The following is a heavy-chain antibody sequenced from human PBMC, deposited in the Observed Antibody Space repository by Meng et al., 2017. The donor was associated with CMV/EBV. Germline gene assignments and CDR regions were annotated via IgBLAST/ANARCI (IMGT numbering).Heavy chain of an antibody. CDR2: IYYSGST. V-gene: IGHV4-61*01. D-gene: IGHD4-23*01. CDR3: ARGRLGHGGNDEDWFDP. CDR1: GGSVSSGSDY. J-gene: IGHJ5*02. Sequence: SETLSLTCTVSGGSVSSGSDYWTWIRQPPGTGLEWIGYIYYSGSTYYNPSLKSRVTISVDTSKNQLTLKLSTVTAADTAAYYSARGRLGHGGNDEDWFDPWGQGTLVTVSS.